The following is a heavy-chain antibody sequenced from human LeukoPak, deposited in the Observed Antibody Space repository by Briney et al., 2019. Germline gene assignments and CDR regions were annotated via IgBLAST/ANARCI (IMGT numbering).Heavy chain of an antibody. Sequence: GGSLRLSCAASGFTFTGYALHWVRQAPGKGLEWVAVISYDGSNKYYADSVKGRFTISRDNSKNTLYLQMNSLRAEDTAVYYCARVGGPSPYFDYWGQGTLVTVSS. J-gene: IGHJ4*02. V-gene: IGHV3-30-3*01. D-gene: IGHD3-16*01. CDR1: GFTFTGYA. CDR2: ISYDGSNK. CDR3: ARVGGPSPYFDY.